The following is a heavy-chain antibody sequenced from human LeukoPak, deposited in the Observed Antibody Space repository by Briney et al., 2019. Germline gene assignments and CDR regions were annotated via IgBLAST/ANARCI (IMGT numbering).Heavy chain of an antibody. CDR3: ARSGRDDTDYYSYMNV. CDR2: IINNGAKT. D-gene: IGHD1-1*01. CDR1: GFSFSSYS. J-gene: IGHJ6*03. V-gene: IGHV3-64*01. Sequence: GGCLRLSCAAVGFSFSSYSMHWVRQTPGKGIECVSGIINNGAKTYYANSVKGRFTISRDNSKNTLYLQMGSLRVEDMAVYYCARSGRDDTDYYSYMNVWGRGTTVTVSS.